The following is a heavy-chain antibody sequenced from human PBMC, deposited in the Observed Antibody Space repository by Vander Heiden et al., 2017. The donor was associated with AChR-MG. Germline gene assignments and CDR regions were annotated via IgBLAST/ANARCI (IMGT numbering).Heavy chain of an antibody. Sequence: QVQLVESGGGVVQPGRYLRLPCADSGSTFGSYAMHWVLQAPGKGLEWVAVISYDGSNKYYADSVKGRFTISRDNSKNTLYLQMNSLRAEDTAVYYCARSSGSYQGGYFQHWGQGTLVTVSS. CDR3: ARSSGSYQGGYFQH. CDR1: GSTFGSYA. J-gene: IGHJ1*01. CDR2: ISYDGSNK. V-gene: IGHV3-30-3*01. D-gene: IGHD1-26*01.